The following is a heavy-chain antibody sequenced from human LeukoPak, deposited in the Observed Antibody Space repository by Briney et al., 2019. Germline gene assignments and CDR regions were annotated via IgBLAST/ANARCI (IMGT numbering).Heavy chain of an antibody. Sequence: GGSLRLSCVASGFTFSSYAMHWVRQAPGKGLEWVAVISYDGSNKYYADSVKGRFTISRDNSKNTLYLQMNSLRAEDTAVYYCARGGKRIRLWLDYWGQGTLVTVSS. D-gene: IGHD5-18*01. CDR3: ARGGKRIRLWLDY. V-gene: IGHV3-30-3*01. CDR2: ISYDGSNK. CDR1: GFTFSSYA. J-gene: IGHJ4*02.